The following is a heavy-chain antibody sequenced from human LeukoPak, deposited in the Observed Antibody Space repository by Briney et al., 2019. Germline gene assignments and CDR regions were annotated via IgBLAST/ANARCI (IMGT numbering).Heavy chain of an antibody. D-gene: IGHD2-2*01. CDR2: INHSGST. V-gene: IGHV4-34*01. Sequence: SETLSLTCAVYGGSFSGYYWSWIRQPPGKGLEWIGEINHSGSTNYNPSLKSRVTISVDTSKNQFSLKLSSVTAADTAVYYCARLAIRGCWSTSCRPRTTKHNWFGPWGQGTLVTVSS. CDR3: ARLAIRGCWSTSCRPRTTKHNWFGP. CDR1: GGSFSGYY. J-gene: IGHJ5*02.